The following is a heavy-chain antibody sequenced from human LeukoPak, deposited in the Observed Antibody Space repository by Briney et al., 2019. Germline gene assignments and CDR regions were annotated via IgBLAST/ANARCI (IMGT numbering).Heavy chain of an antibody. V-gene: IGHV4-30-2*01. CDR1: GDSISSGGYY. CDR2: IHHSGST. Sequence: SETLSLTCTVSGDSISSGGYYWSWIRQPPGKGLEWIGYIHHSGSTYFDPSLKSRVTMSVDTSKNQFSLKLSSVTAADTAVYYCARVRLWVVRGVQLTDAFDIWGQGTMVTVSS. J-gene: IGHJ3*02. D-gene: IGHD3-10*01. CDR3: ARVRLWVVRGVQLTDAFDI.